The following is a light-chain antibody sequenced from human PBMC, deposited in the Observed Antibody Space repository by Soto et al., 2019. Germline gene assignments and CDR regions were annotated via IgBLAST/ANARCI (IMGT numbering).Light chain of an antibody. CDR1: QSVSSY. CDR3: KQRSNSIT. V-gene: IGKV3-11*01. CDR2: DAS. J-gene: IGKJ5*01. Sequence: EIVLTQSPATLSLSPGERATLSCRASQSVSSYLAWYQQKPGQAPRLLIYDASNRATGIPARFSGSGSGTDFTLTISSLEPEDFAVHYCKQRSNSITFGQGTRLEI.